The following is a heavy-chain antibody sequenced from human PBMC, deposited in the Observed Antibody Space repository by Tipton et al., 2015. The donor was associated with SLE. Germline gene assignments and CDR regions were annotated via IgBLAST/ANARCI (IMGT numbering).Heavy chain of an antibody. V-gene: IGHV4-61*02. J-gene: IGHJ4*02. CDR2: IYTSGST. Sequence: LRLSCTVSGGSISSGSYYWSWIRQPAGKGLEWIGRIYTSGSTNYNPSLKSRVTISVDTSKNQFSLKLSSVTAADTAVHYCARDLAYCSSTSCFDYFDYWGQGTLVTVSS. CDR3: ARDLAYCSSTSCFDYFDY. CDR1: GGSISSGSYY. D-gene: IGHD2-2*01.